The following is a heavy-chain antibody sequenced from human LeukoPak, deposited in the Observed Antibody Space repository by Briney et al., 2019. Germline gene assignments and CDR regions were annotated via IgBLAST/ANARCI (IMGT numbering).Heavy chain of an antibody. D-gene: IGHD3-22*01. Sequence: GGSLRLSCAASGFTFTDYYMSWIRQAPGKGLEWVSYISSSGSTISYADSVKGRFTISRDNAKNSLYLQMSSLRAEDTAVYYCARDWYYYDSSGQGFDYWGQGTLVTVAS. CDR1: GFTFTDYY. J-gene: IGHJ4*02. V-gene: IGHV3-11*01. CDR3: ARDWYYYDSSGQGFDY. CDR2: ISSSGSTI.